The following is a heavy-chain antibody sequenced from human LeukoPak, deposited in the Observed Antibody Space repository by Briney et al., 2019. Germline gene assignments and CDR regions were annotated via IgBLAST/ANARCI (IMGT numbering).Heavy chain of an antibody. J-gene: IGHJ4*02. Sequence: GGSLRLSCAASGFTFSSYAMSWVRQAPGKGLEWVSAISGSGGSTYYADSVKGRFTISRDNSKNTLCLQMNSLRAEDTAVYYCAKSGFGVVTHYWGQGTLVTVSS. CDR1: GFTFSSYA. D-gene: IGHD3-3*01. V-gene: IGHV3-23*01. CDR2: ISGSGGST. CDR3: AKSGFGVVTHY.